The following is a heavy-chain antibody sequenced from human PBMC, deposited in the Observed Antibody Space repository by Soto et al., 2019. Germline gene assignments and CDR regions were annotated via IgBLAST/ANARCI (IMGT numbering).Heavy chain of an antibody. D-gene: IGHD1-26*01. CDR2: INPNTSAT. CDR3: ARITWGRDHYYDMDV. Sequence: ASVKVSCKASGYIFTGYFIQWLRQAPGQGLEWIGWINPNTSATNYAQKFQGRVTMTRDTSLGAAYMELTSLRPDDTALYYCARITWGRDHYYDMDVWGQGTTVTVSS. CDR1: GYIFTGYF. J-gene: IGHJ6*02. V-gene: IGHV1-2*02.